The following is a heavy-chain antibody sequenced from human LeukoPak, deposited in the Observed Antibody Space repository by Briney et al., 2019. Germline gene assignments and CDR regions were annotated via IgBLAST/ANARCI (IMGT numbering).Heavy chain of an antibody. Sequence: GGSLRHSCAASGFTFSSYDMSWVRQAPGKGLEWVSAISGSVGSTYYADSVKGRFTISRDNSKNTLYLQMNSLRADDTAVYYCAELGITMIGGVWGKGTTVTISS. V-gene: IGHV3-23*01. J-gene: IGHJ6*01. CDR3: AELGITMIGGV. D-gene: IGHD3-10*02. CDR1: GFTFSSYD. CDR2: ISGSVGST.